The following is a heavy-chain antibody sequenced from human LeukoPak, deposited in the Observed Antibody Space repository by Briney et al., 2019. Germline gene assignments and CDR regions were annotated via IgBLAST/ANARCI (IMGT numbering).Heavy chain of an antibody. CDR1: GGSISSGGYY. Sequence: SQTLSLTCTVSGGSISSGGYYWSWIRQHPGRGLEWIGYIYYSGSTYYNPSLKSRVTISVDTSKNQFSLKLSSVTAADTAVYYCARSFSGSYYNVGLDWFDPWGQGTLSPSPQ. CDR2: IYYSGST. D-gene: IGHD3-10*01. CDR3: ARSFSGSYYNVGLDWFDP. V-gene: IGHV4-31*03. J-gene: IGHJ5*02.